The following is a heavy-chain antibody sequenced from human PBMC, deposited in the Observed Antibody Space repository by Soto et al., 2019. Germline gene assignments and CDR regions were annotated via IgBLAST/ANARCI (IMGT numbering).Heavy chain of an antibody. CDR2: IYYSGST. D-gene: IGHD3-3*01. CDR1: GGSISSYY. V-gene: IGHV4-59*06. CDR3: ASTGITIFGVVIPPDYYYMDV. Sequence: PSETLSLTCTVSGGSISSYYWSWIRQPPGKGLEWIGYIYYSGSTYYNPSLKSRVTISVDTSKNQFSLKLSSVTAADTAVYYCASTGITIFGVVIPPDYYYMDVWGKGTTVTVSS. J-gene: IGHJ6*03.